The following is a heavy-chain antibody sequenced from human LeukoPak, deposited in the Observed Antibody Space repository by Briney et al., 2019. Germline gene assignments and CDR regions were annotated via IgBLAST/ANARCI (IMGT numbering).Heavy chain of an antibody. V-gene: IGHV3-21*04. J-gene: IGHJ4*02. Sequence: PGGSLRLSCTASGFTFSGYSMNWIRQAPGKGLEWVSSFGTRSTSIYHAGSVKGRFAISRDNSKNTLYLQMNSLRAEDTAVYYCAKANCTNGVCSIDYWGQGTLVTVSS. CDR1: GFTFSGYS. CDR2: FGTRSTSI. CDR3: AKANCTNGVCSIDY. D-gene: IGHD2-8*01.